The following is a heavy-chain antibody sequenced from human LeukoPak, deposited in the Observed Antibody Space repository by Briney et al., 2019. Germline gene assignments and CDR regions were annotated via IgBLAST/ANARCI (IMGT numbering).Heavy chain of an antibody. CDR2: ISAYNGAT. J-gene: IGHJ4*02. CDR3: ARDIGASAWDRLDYY. V-gene: IGHV1-18*04. Sequence: ASMKVSCKASVYTFTSYGITWVRQAPGQGLEWMGWISAYNGATEYAQNLQGRVTMSTDTSTSTAYMELRSLISDDTAVYYCARDIGASAWDRLDYYWGQGTLVTVSS. CDR1: VYTFTSYG. D-gene: IGHD6-19*01.